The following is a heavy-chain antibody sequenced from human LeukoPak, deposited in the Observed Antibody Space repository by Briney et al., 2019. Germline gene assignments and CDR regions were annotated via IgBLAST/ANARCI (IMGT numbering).Heavy chain of an antibody. J-gene: IGHJ6*03. CDR2: FDPEDGET. V-gene: IGHV1-24*01. Sequence: GASVKVSSKVSGYTLTELSMHWVRQAPGKGLEWMGGFDPEDGETIYAQKFQGRVTMTEDTSTDTDYMELSSLRSEDTAVYYCATSVPAANYYYYYMDVWGKGTTVTVSS. D-gene: IGHD2-2*01. CDR3: ATSVPAANYYYYYMDV. CDR1: GYTLTELS.